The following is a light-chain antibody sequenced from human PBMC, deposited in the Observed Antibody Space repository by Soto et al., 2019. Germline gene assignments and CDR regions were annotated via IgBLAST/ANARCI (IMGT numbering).Light chain of an antibody. CDR1: SSDVGAYNY. Sequence: QSALTQPASVSGSPGQSITISCTGTSSDVGAYNYVSWYQQHPGKAPKLMIYDVSDRPSGVSNRFSGSKSGNTASLTISGLQGEDESDYYCSSYTSSRSYVFGTGTKLTVL. CDR2: DVS. J-gene: IGLJ1*01. CDR3: SSYTSSRSYV. V-gene: IGLV2-14*03.